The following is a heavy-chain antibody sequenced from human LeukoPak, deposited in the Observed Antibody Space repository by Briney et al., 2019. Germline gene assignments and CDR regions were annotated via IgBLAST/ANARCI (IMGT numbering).Heavy chain of an antibody. CDR2: INPSGGT. CDR1: GYIFTDYF. V-gene: IGHV1-2*02. J-gene: IGHJ4*02. D-gene: IGHD2-21*02. CDR3: ARPSYCATDCYYYFDY. Sequence: GESLKTSCKASGYIFTDYFIHWVRQAPGQGLEWMGWINPSGGTNYAQNFQGRVTMTRDTSISTAYMELSSLRSDDTAVYYCARPSYCATDCYYYFDYWGQGTLVTVSS.